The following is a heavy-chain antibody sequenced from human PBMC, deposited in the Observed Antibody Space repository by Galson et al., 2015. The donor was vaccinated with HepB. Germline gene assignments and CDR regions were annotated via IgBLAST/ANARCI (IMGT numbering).Heavy chain of an antibody. V-gene: IGHV3-30*18. CDR1: GFTFSNYG. CDR3: AKDFDIVVVPAATTRIALPDY. Sequence: LRLSCAASGFTFSNYGMHWVRQAPGKGLEWVALISYDGSNKYYADSVKGRFTISRDNSKNTLYLQMNSLRAEDTAVYYCAKDFDIVVVPAATTRIALPDYWGQGTLVTVSS. D-gene: IGHD2-2*01. CDR2: ISYDGSNK. J-gene: IGHJ4*02.